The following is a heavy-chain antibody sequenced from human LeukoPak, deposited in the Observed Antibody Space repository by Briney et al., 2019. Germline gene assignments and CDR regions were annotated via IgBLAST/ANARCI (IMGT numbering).Heavy chain of an antibody. J-gene: IGHJ4*02. Sequence: ATVWLSSKASGYTFTVYYMHWVRQAPGQGLGWMGWITPKSGGTNYTQPFQGRVTFNRARSISTAYMELSRLRSDDTAVYYCAMGSGYYYGFDYWGQGTLVTVSS. CDR2: ITPKSGGT. CDR3: AMGSGYYYGFDY. V-gene: IGHV1-2*02. CDR1: GYTFTVYY. D-gene: IGHD3-22*01.